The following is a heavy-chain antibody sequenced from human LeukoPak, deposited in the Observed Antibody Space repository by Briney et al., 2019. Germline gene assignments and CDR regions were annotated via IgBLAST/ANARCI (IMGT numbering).Heavy chain of an antibody. Sequence: GGSLRLSCAASGFTFSSYWMHWVRQAPGKGLVWVSHINTDGSSTNYADSVKGRFTTSRDNAKNTLYLQMNSLRAEDTAVYYCARETGQWLVQDYWGQGTLVTVSS. J-gene: IGHJ4*02. CDR1: GFTFSSYW. CDR3: ARETGQWLVQDY. V-gene: IGHV3-74*01. D-gene: IGHD6-19*01. CDR2: INTDGSST.